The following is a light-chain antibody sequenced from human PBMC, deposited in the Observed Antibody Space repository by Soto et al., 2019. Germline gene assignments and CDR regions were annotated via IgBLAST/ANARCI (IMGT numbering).Light chain of an antibody. V-gene: IGKV3-11*01. CDR1: QSVSSY. CDR2: DAS. CDR3: QQRSNWPLT. J-gene: IGKJ4*01. Sequence: EIVLTQSPATLSLSPGERATLSCRASQSVSSYLAWYQQKPGQAPRLLIYDASNSATGIPSRFSGSGSGTDFTLTISRLAPEDFAVYYCQQRSNWPLTFGGGTKVEIK.